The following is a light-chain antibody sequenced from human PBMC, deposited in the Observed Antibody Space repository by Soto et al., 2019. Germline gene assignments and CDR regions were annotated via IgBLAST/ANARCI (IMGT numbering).Light chain of an antibody. Sequence: QSALTQPASVYGSPGQSITISCTGTSSDIGSYDLVSWYQQHPGTAPKLIIYEVTKRPSGVSTRFSGSKSGNTASLTISGLQAVDEADYYCCSFADFTYVFGTGTKGTVL. J-gene: IGLJ1*01. CDR2: EVT. CDR1: SSDIGSYDL. CDR3: CSFADFTYV. V-gene: IGLV2-23*02.